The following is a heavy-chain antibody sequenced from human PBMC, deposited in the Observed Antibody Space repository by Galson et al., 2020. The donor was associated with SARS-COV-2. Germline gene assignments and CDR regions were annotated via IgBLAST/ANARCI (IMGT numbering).Heavy chain of an antibody. CDR2: IYYSGST. CDR3: ATLTGTTWMGVGY. CDR1: GGSISSSSYY. D-gene: IGHD1-7*01. J-gene: IGHJ4*02. Sequence: SETLSLTCTVSGGSISSSSYYWGWIRQPPGKGLEWIGSIYYSGSTYYNPSLKSRVTISVDTSKNQFSLKLSSVTAADTAVYYCATLTGTTWMGVGYWGQGTLVTVSS. V-gene: IGHV4-39*01.